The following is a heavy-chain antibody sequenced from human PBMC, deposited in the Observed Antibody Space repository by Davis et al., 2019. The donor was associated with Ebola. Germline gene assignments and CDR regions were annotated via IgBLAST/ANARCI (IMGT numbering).Heavy chain of an antibody. CDR3: ARDQESYEFWSGYYVE. Sequence: GESLKISCAASGFTFSSYWMSWVRQAPGKGLEWVANIKQDGSEKYYVDSVKGRFTISRDNAKNSLYLQMNSLRAEDTAVYYCARDQESYEFWSGYYVEWGQGTLVTVSS. D-gene: IGHD3-3*01. CDR2: IKQDGSEK. CDR1: GFTFSSYW. J-gene: IGHJ4*02. V-gene: IGHV3-7*01.